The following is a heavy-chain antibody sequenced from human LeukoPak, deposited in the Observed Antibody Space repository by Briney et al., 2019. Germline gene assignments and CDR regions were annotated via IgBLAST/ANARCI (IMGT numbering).Heavy chain of an antibody. V-gene: IGHV3-23*01. Sequence: GGSLTLSCAASGFTFSSYAMSWVRQAPGKGLEWVSTFSGTSSTSYADAVKGRFTISRDNSKNTLYLRMNSLRAEDTAVFYCAKRVNFGSGSYSKASYYFDYWGQGTLVTVSS. J-gene: IGHJ4*02. CDR1: GFTFSSYA. CDR2: FSGTSST. D-gene: IGHD3-10*01. CDR3: AKRVNFGSGSYSKASYYFDY.